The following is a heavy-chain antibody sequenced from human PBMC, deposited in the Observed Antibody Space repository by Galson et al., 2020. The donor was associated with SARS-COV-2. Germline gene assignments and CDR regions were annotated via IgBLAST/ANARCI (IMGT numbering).Heavy chain of an antibody. CDR3: ALDTAMVRFNYYYYYGMDV. D-gene: IGHD5-18*01. J-gene: IGHJ6*02. CDR1: GYTFTSYA. V-gene: IGHV1-3*01. CDR2: INAGNGNT. Sequence: ASVKVSCKASGYTFTSYAMHWVRQAPGQRLEWMGWINAGNGNTKYSQKFQGRVTITRDTSASTAYMELSSLRSDDTAVYYCALDTAMVRFNYYYYYGMDVWGQGTTVTVSS.